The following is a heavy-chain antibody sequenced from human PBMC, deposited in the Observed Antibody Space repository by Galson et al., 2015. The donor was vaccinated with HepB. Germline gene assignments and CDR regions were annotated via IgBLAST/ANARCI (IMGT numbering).Heavy chain of an antibody. J-gene: IGHJ4*02. V-gene: IGHV3-23*01. CDR3: AKDKFIAVAGLDY. Sequence: SLRLSCAASGFTFSSYAMSWVRQAPGKGLEWVSAISGSGGSTYYADSVKGRFTISRDNSKNTLYLQMNSLRAEDTAVYYCAKDKFIAVAGLDYWGQGTLVTVSS. CDR1: GFTFSSYA. CDR2: ISGSGGST. D-gene: IGHD6-19*01.